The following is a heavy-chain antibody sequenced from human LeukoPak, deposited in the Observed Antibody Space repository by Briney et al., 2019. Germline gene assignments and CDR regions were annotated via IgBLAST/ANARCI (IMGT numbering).Heavy chain of an antibody. CDR1: GYTFSSYE. J-gene: IGHJ4*02. CDR3: ARIRPVTTGLKGYYFDY. V-gene: IGHV1-8*01. CDR2: MNPKTGKT. Sequence: APVKVSCKTSGYTFSSYEINWVRQAAGRGLEWVGWMNPKTGKTAYARNLQGRVTITRDTSISTAYMDLSALRSEDTAVYYCARIRPVTTGLKGYYFDYWGQGTLVTVSS. D-gene: IGHD1-1*01.